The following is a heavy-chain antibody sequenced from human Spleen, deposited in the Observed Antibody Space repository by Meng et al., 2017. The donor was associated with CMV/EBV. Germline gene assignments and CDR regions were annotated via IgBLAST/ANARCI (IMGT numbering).Heavy chain of an antibody. CDR1: GFTFSDYY. CDR2: IKQDGSEK. J-gene: IGHJ5*02. CDR3: ASHAAARPFDP. V-gene: IGHV3-7*01. D-gene: IGHD6-6*01. Sequence: GESLKISCAAYGFTFSDYYMNWIRQAPGKGLEWVANIKQDGSEKYYVDSVKGRFTISRDNAKNSLYLQMNSLRAEDTAVYYCASHAAARPFDPWGQGTLVTVSS.